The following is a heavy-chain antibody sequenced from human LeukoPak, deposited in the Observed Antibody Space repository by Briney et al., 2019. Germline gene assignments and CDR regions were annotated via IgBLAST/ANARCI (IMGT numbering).Heavy chain of an antibody. V-gene: IGHV1-69*13. CDR3: ATLVVPAANDY. CDR2: IIPIFGTA. CDR1: GRTFSSYA. Sequence: SVKVSCKASGRTFSSYAISWVRQAPGQGLEWMGGIIPIFGTANYAQKFQGRVTITADESTSTAYMELSSLRSEDTAVYYCATLVVPAANDYWGQGTLVTVSS. D-gene: IGHD2-2*01. J-gene: IGHJ4*02.